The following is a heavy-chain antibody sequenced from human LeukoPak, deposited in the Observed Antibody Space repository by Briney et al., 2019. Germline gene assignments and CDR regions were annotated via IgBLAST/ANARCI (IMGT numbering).Heavy chain of an antibody. D-gene: IGHD5-24*01. CDR1: GGSISSGSYY. CDR3: AREMATIVYFDY. V-gene: IGHV4-61*02. J-gene: IGHJ4*02. Sequence: PSETLSLTCTVSGGSISSGSYYWSWIRQPAGKGREWIGRIYTSGSTNYNPSLKSRVTISVDTSKNQFSLKLSSVTAADTAVYYCAREMATIVYFDYWGQGTLVTVSS. CDR2: IYTSGST.